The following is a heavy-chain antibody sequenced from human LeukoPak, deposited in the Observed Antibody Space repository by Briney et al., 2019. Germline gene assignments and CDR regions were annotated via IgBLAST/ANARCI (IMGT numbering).Heavy chain of an antibody. CDR1: GFTFSSYS. D-gene: IGHD5-12*01. J-gene: IGHJ4*02. CDR3: ARGPSGYHNA. Sequence: GGSLRLSCAASGFTFSSYSMNWVRQAPGKGLEWVSAISSSGGSTYYADSVKGRFTISRGNSKNTLYLQMNSLRAEDTAVYYCARGPSGYHNAGGQGTLVTVSS. V-gene: IGHV3-23*01. CDR2: ISSSGGST.